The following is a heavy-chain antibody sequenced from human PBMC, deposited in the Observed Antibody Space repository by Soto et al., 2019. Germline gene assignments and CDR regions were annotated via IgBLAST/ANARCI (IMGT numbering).Heavy chain of an antibody. Sequence: SVKVSCKASGGTFSSYAISWVRQAPGQGLEWMGGIIPIFGTANYAQKFQGRVMITADESTSTAYMELSSLRSEDTAVYYCARAPVRYFDWLLPYYYYYGMDVWGQGTTVTVSS. CDR3: ARAPVRYFDWLLPYYYYYGMDV. V-gene: IGHV1-69*13. D-gene: IGHD3-9*01. CDR1: GGTFSSYA. CDR2: IIPIFGTA. J-gene: IGHJ6*02.